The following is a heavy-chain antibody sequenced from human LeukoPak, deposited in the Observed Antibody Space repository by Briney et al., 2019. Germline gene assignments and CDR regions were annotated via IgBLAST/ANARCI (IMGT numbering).Heavy chain of an antibody. CDR2: INWNGGST. J-gene: IGHJ5*02. V-gene: IGHV3-20*01. CDR1: GFTFDDYG. CDR3: ARDSPYGGNSIGFDP. D-gene: IGHD4-23*01. Sequence: GGSLRLSYAASGFTFDDYGMSWVRQAPGKGLEWVSGINWNGGSTGYADSVKGRFTISRDNAKNSLYLQMNSLRAEDTALYHCARDSPYGGNSIGFDPWGQGTLVTVSS.